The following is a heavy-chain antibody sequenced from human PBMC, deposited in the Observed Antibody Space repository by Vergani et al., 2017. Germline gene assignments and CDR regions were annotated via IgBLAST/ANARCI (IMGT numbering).Heavy chain of an antibody. D-gene: IGHD6-19*01. J-gene: IGHJ3*02. CDR3: ARLAVATKYPYAFDI. CDR1: GGSISSYY. CDR2: IYYSGST. Sequence: QLQLQESGSGLVKPSQTLSLTCAVSGGSISSYYWSWIRQPPGKGLEWIGYIYYSGSTNYNPSLKSRVTISVDTSKNQFSLKLSSVTAADTAVYYCARLAVATKYPYAFDIWGQGTMVTVSS. V-gene: IGHV4-59*08.